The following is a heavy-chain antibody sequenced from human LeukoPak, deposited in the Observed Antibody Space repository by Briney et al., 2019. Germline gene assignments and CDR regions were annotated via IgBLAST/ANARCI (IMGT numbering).Heavy chain of an antibody. CDR1: GYSFTSYW. J-gene: IGHJ3*02. Sequence: PGESLKISCKGSGYSFTSYWIGWVRQMPGKGLEWMGIIYPGDSDTRYSPSFQGQVTISADKSISTAYLQWSSLEASDTAMYYCATYTGGTGYCSGGSCYPDAFDIWGQGTMVTVSS. CDR3: ATYTGGTGYCSGGSCYPDAFDI. CDR2: IYPGDSDT. D-gene: IGHD2-15*01. V-gene: IGHV5-51*01.